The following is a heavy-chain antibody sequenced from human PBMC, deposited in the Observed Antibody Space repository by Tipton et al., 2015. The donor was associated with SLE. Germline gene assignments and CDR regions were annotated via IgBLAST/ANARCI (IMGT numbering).Heavy chain of an antibody. CDR1: GGSFSGYY. CDR3: ARGLSPRITMVRGVIDL. V-gene: IGHV4-34*09. CDR2: IYYSGST. J-gene: IGHJ5*02. D-gene: IGHD3-10*01. Sequence: TLSLTCAVYGGSFSGYYWGWIRQPPGKGLEWIGSIYYSGSTYYNPSLKSRVTISVDASKNQFSLKLSSVTAADTAVYYCARGLSPRITMVRGVIDLWGQGTLVTVSS.